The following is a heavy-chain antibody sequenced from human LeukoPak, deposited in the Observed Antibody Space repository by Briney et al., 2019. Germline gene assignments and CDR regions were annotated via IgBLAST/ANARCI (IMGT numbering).Heavy chain of an antibody. J-gene: IGHJ4*02. CDR2: INSDGSST. D-gene: IGHD3-10*01. CDR1: GFTFSSYA. CDR3: ARERGSGSNLDY. Sequence: GGSLRLSCAASGFTFSSYAMNWVRQAPGKGLEWVSHINSDGSSTTYADSVKGRFTISRDNAKNTLYLQMNSLRAEDTAVYYCARERGSGSNLDYWGQGTLVTVSS. V-gene: IGHV3-74*01.